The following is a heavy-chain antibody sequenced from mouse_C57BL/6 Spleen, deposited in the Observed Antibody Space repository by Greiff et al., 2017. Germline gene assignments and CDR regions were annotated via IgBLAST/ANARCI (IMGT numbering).Heavy chain of an antibody. CDR3: ARKMDY. V-gene: IGHV1-69*01. Sequence: QVQLQQPGAELVMPGASVKLSCKASGYTFTSYWMHWVKQRPGQGLEWIGEIDPSDSYNNYNQKFKGKSTLTVDKSSSTAYMQLSSLTSEDSAVYYCARKMDYWGQGTSVTVSS. CDR1: GYTFTSYW. J-gene: IGHJ4*01. CDR2: IDPSDSYN.